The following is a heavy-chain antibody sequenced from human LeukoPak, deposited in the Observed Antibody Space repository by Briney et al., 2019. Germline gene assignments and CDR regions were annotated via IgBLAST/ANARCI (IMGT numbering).Heavy chain of an antibody. CDR2: INHSGST. CDR3: ARGQWLQLRTLWFDP. Sequence: SETLSLTCAVYGGSFSGYYWSWIRQPPGKGLEWIGEINHSGSTNYNPSLKSRVTISVDTSKNQFSLKLSSVTAADTAVYYCARGQWLQLRTLWFDPWGQGTLVTVSS. CDR1: GGSFSGYY. D-gene: IGHD5-24*01. J-gene: IGHJ5*02. V-gene: IGHV4-34*01.